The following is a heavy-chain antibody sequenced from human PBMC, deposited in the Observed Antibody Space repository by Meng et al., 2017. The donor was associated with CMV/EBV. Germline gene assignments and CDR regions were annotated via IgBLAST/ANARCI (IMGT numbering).Heavy chain of an antibody. CDR1: GGSLSSCNYY. CDR2: VYYSGST. D-gene: IGHD3-3*01. J-gene: IGHJ4*02. V-gene: IGHV4-30-4*08. Sequence: PGLRQPSLPLSSSCTFFGGSLSSCNYYGSWIRQPPGKGLEWIGYVYYSGSTYYNPSLKSRVTISVDTSKNQFSLKLSSVTAADTAVYYCARDNRRGGVDYWGQGTLVTVSS. CDR3: ARDNRRGGVDY.